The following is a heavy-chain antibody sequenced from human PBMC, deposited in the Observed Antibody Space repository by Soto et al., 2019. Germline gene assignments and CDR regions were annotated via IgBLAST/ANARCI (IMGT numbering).Heavy chain of an antibody. CDR1: GGSITSSYY. V-gene: IGHV4-39*01. D-gene: IGHD6-25*01. CDR2: IYYSGST. CDR3: ATISATTILTGY. J-gene: IGHJ4*02. Sequence: QLQLQESGPGLVKPSETLSLTCTVSGGSITSSYYWGWIRQPPGKELEWIGSIYYSGSTYYNPSLQSRVTTSVATSKNQCPLKLSSVTAADTAVYYCATISATTILTGYWGQGTLVTVSS.